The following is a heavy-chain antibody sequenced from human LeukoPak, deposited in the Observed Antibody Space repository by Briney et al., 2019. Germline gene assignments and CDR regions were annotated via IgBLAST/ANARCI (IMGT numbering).Heavy chain of an antibody. CDR2: IYHSGST. D-gene: IGHD2-2*01. V-gene: IGHV4-30-2*01. J-gene: IGHJ4*02. CDR1: GGSISSGGYS. CDR3: ARGVGGCSSTSCARDT. Sequence: PSQTLSLTCAVSGGSISSGGYSWSWIRQPPGKGLEWIGYIYHSGSTYYNPSLKSRVTISADRSKNQFSLKLSSVTAADTAVYYCARGVGGCSSTSCARDTWGQGTLVTVSS.